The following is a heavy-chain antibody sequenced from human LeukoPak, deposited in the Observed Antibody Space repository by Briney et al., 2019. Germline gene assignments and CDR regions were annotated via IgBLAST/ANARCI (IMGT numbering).Heavy chain of an antibody. CDR2: IYNSGST. CDR3: ASRDPYYDILTGYPIDY. J-gene: IGHJ4*02. D-gene: IGHD3-9*01. V-gene: IGHV4-38-2*02. Sequence: SETLSLTCSVSGYSISSGYYWGWIRQPPGKGLEWVGSIYNSGSTYNNPSLKSRVTISVDTSKNQFSLKVSSVTAADTAVYYCASRDPYYDILTGYPIDYWGQGTLVTVSS. CDR1: GYSISSGYY.